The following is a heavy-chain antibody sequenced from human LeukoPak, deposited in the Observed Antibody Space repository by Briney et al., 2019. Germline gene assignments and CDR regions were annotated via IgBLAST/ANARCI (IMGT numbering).Heavy chain of an antibody. CDR1: GGSFSGDF. Sequence: SETLSLTCAVYGGSFSGDFWSWIRQSPGKGLEWIGEINHGGSTTYNPSLQSRVTMSVDTSTNQISLKMTSVTAADTAVYYCARGPRSNYGPRLPGFDYWGQGTLVTVSS. D-gene: IGHD1-7*01. J-gene: IGHJ4*02. CDR3: ARGPRSNYGPRLPGFDY. CDR2: INHGGST. V-gene: IGHV4-34*01.